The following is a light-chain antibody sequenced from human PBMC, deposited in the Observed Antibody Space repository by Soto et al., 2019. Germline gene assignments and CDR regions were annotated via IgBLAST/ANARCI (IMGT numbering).Light chain of an antibody. J-gene: IGLJ1*01. V-gene: IGLV2-11*01. Sequence: QSALTQPRSVSGSPGQSVTISCTGTSSEIGGYNYVSWYQQHPGKATKLIIFDVSERPSGVPARFSGSKSGNTASLTFFGLQADDEVDYYCCSYAGSYTYVFGSGTKVTVL. CDR1: SSEIGGYNY. CDR3: CSYAGSYTYV. CDR2: DVS.